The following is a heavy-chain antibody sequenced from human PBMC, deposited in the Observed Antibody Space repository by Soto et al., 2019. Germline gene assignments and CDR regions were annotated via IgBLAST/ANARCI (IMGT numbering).Heavy chain of an antibody. CDR1: GFTFSSYG. CDR2: ISYDGSNK. CDR3: ANSVGSGWHLYAFDI. V-gene: IGHV3-30*18. D-gene: IGHD6-19*01. Sequence: QVQLVESGGGVVQPGRSLRLSCAASGFTFSSYGMHWVRQAPGKGLEWVAVISYDGSNKYYADSVKGRFTISRDNSKNTLYLQLNSLRAEDTAVYYCANSVGSGWHLYAFDIWGQGTMVTVSS. J-gene: IGHJ3*02.